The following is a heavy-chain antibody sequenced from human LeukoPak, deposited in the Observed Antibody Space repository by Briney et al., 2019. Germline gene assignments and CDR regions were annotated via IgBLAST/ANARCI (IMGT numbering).Heavy chain of an antibody. Sequence: GGSLRLSCAASGFTFSSYWMHWVRQAPGKGLVWVSRINSDGSSTSCADSVKGRFTISRDNAKNTLYLQMNSLRAEDTAVYYCARSKKVAGVFDYWGQGTLVTVSS. CDR2: INSDGSST. CDR3: ARSKKVAGVFDY. D-gene: IGHD6-19*01. V-gene: IGHV3-74*01. J-gene: IGHJ4*02. CDR1: GFTFSSYW.